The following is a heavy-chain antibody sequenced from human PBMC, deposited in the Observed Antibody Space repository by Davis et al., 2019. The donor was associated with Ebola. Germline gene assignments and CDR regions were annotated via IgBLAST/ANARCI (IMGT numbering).Heavy chain of an antibody. D-gene: IGHD6-19*01. J-gene: IGHJ4*02. Sequence: PGGSLRLSCAASGFTFSSYGMHWVRQAPGKGLEWVAVIWYDGSNKYYADSVKGRFTISRDNSKNTLYLQMNSLRAEDTAVYYCARVSVAGNFFDYWGQGTLVTVSS. CDR2: IWYDGSNK. CDR1: GFTFSSYG. CDR3: ARVSVAGNFFDY. V-gene: IGHV3-33*01.